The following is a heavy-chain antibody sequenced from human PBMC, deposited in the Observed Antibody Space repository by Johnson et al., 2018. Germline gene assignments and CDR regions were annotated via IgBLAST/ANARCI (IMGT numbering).Heavy chain of an antibody. J-gene: IGHJ6*03. CDR2: INWNGGGT. CDR1: GFTFDDDG. Sequence: VQLVQSGGGVVRPGGSLRLSCAASGFTFDDDGMSWVRQAPGKGLEWVSGINWNGGGTGDADSVKGRFAITRDNAKNSLYFQRNSLRAEDPAFYYCAKDINPHYAAYDMDGWGKGTTVTVSS. D-gene: IGHD3-16*01. V-gene: IGHV3-20*04. CDR3: AKDINPHYAAYDMDG.